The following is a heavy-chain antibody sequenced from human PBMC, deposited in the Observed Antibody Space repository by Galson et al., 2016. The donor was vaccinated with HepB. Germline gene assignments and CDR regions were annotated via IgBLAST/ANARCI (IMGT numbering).Heavy chain of an antibody. V-gene: IGHV1-46*01. CDR1: GYTFTSYY. D-gene: IGHD2-2*01. CDR3: AREGSVTSFFDS. J-gene: IGHJ4*02. Sequence: SVKVSCKASGYTFTSYYIHWVRQAPGQGLEWMGIINPSGGSTSYPQKFQGRIAMTRDTSTSTVYMELSSLRSEDSAVYYCAREGSVTSFFDSWGQGAVVTVSS. CDR2: INPSGGST.